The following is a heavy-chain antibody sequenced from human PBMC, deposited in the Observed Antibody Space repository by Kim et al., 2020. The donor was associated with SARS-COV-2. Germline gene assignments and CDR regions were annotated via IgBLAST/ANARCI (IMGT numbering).Heavy chain of an antibody. J-gene: IGHJ3*02. D-gene: IGHD5-18*01. CDR3: AGSGYTFFI. CDR2: IKQDGSEK. V-gene: IGHV3-7*03. Sequence: GGSLRLSCAASEFTFSSYWMTWVRQAPGKGLEWVANIKQDGSEKYYVDSVKGRFTISRDNAKNSLYLQMNSLRAEDTAAYYCAGSGYTFFIWGQGPMVTV. CDR1: EFTFSSYW.